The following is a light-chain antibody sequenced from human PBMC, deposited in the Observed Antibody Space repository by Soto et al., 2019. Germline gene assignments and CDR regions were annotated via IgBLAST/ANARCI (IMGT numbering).Light chain of an antibody. CDR3: GTWDSSLNTYV. Sequence: QSVLTQPPSVSAAPGQKVTISCSGSSSNIEKNLVSWYQQLPRTAPKVLIYENNKRPSEIPDRFSGSKSDTSAALGITGLQTGDEAEYYCGTWDSSLNTYVFGTGTKVTVL. V-gene: IGLV1-51*01. CDR2: ENN. CDR1: SSNIEKNL. J-gene: IGLJ1*01.